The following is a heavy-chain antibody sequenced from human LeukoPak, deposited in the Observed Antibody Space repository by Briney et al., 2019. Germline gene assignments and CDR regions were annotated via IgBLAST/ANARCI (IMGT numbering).Heavy chain of an antibody. D-gene: IGHD3-16*01. J-gene: IGHJ4*02. CDR2: IYYTGST. CDR1: GASFNNYS. CDR3: ARGKGDFDS. V-gene: IGHV4-59*01. Sequence: SETLSLTCTVSGASFNNYSCHWIRQPPGKGLEWIGSIYYTGSTNYNPSLQSRVAISLDTSKNHFSLNLNSVTAADTAVYYCARGKGDFDSWGQGTLVTVSS.